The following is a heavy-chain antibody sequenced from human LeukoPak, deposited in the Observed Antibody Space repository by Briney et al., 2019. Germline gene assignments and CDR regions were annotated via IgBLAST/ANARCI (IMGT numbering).Heavy chain of an antibody. Sequence: GGSLRLSCAASGFTFSNNAMHWVRQAPGKGLEWVAVISYDGSNKYNADSVKGRFTISRDNSKNTLYLQMDSLSAEDTAVYYCAKDSYSSGWYGIDYWGQGTLVTVSS. V-gene: IGHV3-30*18. D-gene: IGHD6-19*01. CDR1: GFTFSNNA. CDR2: ISYDGSNK. J-gene: IGHJ4*02. CDR3: AKDSYSSGWYGIDY.